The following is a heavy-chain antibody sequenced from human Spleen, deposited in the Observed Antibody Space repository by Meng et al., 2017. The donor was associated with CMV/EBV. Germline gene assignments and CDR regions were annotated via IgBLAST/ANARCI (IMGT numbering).Heavy chain of an antibody. CDR1: GFTFPNFA. J-gene: IGHJ6*02. CDR2: ISWNSGSI. Sequence: SLKISCAASGFTFPNFALGWIRQAPGKGLEWVSGISWNSGSIGYADSVKGRFTISRDNAKNSLYLQMNSLRAEDTALYYCAKDIESYDFWSGYSFFKGYGMDVWGQGTTVTVSS. V-gene: IGHV3-9*01. D-gene: IGHD3-3*01. CDR3: AKDIESYDFWSGYSFFKGYGMDV.